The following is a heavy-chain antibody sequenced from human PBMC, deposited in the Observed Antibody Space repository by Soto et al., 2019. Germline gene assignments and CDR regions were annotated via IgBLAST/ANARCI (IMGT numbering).Heavy chain of an antibody. CDR2: ISYDGSNK. D-gene: IGHD2-2*01. CDR1: GFTFSSYG. J-gene: IGHJ5*02. V-gene: IGHV3-30*18. CDR3: AKSGYCSSTSCPRGNWFDP. Sequence: PGGSLRLSCAASGFTFSSYGMHWVRQAPGKGLEWVAVISYDGSNKYYADSVKGRLTISRDNSTNTLYLQMNSLRAEDTAVYYCAKSGYCSSTSCPRGNWFDPWGQGTLVTVSS.